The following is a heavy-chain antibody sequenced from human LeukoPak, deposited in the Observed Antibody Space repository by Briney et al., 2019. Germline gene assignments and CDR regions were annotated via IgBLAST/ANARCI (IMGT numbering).Heavy chain of an antibody. V-gene: IGHV3-33*01. Sequence: GGSLRLSCAASGFTFSSYGMHWVRQAPGKGLEWVAVIWYDGSNKYYADSVKGRFTISRDNAKNTLYLQINSLGAEDTAVYYCARDGGSGWYEDYWGQGTLVTVSS. J-gene: IGHJ4*02. CDR3: ARDGGSGWYEDY. CDR1: GFTFSSYG. D-gene: IGHD6-19*01. CDR2: IWYDGSNK.